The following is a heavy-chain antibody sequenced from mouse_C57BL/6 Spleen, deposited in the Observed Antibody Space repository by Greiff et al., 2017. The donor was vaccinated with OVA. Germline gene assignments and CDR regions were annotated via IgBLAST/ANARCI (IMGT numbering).Heavy chain of an antibody. CDR3: ARRSYYWYFDV. Sequence: QVQLQQSGAELARPGASVKLSCKASGYTFTSYGISWVKQRTGQGLEWIGEIYPRSGNTYYNQKFKGKATLTADKSSSTAYMELRSLTSEDSAVYFCARRSYYWYFDVWGTGTTVTVSS. CDR1: GYTFTSYG. D-gene: IGHD2-12*01. CDR2: IYPRSGNT. V-gene: IGHV1-81*01. J-gene: IGHJ1*03.